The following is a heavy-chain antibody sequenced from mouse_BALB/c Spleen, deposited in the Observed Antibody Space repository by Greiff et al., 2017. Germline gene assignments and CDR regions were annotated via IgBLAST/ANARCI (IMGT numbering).Heavy chain of an antibody. CDR2: ISTYYGNT. CDR1: GYTFTDYA. V-gene: IGHV1-67*01. CDR3: ARARPYYGYAMDY. D-gene: IGHD1-1*01. J-gene: IGHJ4*01. Sequence: VMLVESGPELVRPGVSVKISCKGSGYTFTDYAMHWVKQSHAKSLEWIGVISTYYGNTNYNQKFKGKATMTVDKSSSTAYMELARLTSEDSAIYYCARARPYYGYAMDYWGQGTSVTVSS.